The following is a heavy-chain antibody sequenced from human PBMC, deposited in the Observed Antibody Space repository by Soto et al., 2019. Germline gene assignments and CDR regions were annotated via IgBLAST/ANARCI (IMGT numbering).Heavy chain of an antibody. Sequence: EVQLVESGGGLVKPGGSLRLSCAASGFTFSSYSMNWVRQAPGKGLEWVSSISSSSSYIYYADSVKGRFTISRDNAKNSLYLQMNSLRAEDTAVYYCARSSRHYYGSGSYYSYDYWGQGTLVTVSS. CDR2: ISSSSSYI. J-gene: IGHJ4*02. CDR3: ARSSRHYYGSGSYYSYDY. V-gene: IGHV3-21*01. CDR1: GFTFSSYS. D-gene: IGHD3-10*01.